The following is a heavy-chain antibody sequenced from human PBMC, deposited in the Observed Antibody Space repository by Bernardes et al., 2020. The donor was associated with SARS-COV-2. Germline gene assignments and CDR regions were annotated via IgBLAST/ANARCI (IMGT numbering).Heavy chain of an antibody. Sequence: SQTLSLTCTVPGGSISSGGYYWSWIRQHPGKGMEWIGYIYYSRSTYYNTSLKSRVTISVDTSKNQFSLKLSSVTAAETAVYYCARGIRQSITIFGVVIPGNWFDPWGQGTLVTVSS. V-gene: IGHV4-31*03. CDR2: IYYSRST. CDR1: GGSISSGGYY. D-gene: IGHD3-3*01. CDR3: ARGIRQSITIFGVVIPGNWFDP. J-gene: IGHJ5*02.